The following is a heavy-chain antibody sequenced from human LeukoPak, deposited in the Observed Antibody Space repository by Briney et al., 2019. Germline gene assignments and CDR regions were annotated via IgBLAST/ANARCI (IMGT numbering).Heavy chain of an antibody. Sequence: SETLSLTCTVSGGSISSSSYYWGWIRQPPGKGLEWIGSIYYTGSTYYNPSLKSRVTISVDTSKNQFSLNLTSVTAADTAVYYCARAMSIAARLQTIFDYWGQGTLVTVSS. D-gene: IGHD6-6*01. CDR3: ARAMSIAARLQTIFDY. CDR1: GGSISSSSYY. J-gene: IGHJ4*02. V-gene: IGHV4-39*01. CDR2: IYYTGST.